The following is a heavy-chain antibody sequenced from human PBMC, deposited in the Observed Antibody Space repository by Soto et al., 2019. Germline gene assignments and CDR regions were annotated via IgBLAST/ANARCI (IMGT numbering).Heavy chain of an antibody. CDR1: GGSISSGDYY. D-gene: IGHD2-2*01. Sequence: QVQLHESGPGLVKPSQTLSLTCTVSGGSISSGDYYWNLIRQPPGKGLEWIGGIYYSGSNYYSPSLKSRVVISVGTSKNQFSLKQTSVTAADTAVYYCVRRDPGACRSTSCRDAFDLWGRGTMVAVSS. V-gene: IGHV4-30-4*01. CDR3: VRRDPGACRSTSCRDAFDL. CDR2: IYYSGSN. J-gene: IGHJ3*01.